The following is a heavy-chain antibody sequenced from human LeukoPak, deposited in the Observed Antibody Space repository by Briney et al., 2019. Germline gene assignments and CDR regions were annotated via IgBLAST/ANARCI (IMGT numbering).Heavy chain of an antibody. Sequence: GGSLRLSCAASGFTFSNSAMTWVRQAPGKGLEWVSRINSDGSSTTYADSVKGRFTISRDNAKNTLYLQMNSLRAEDTAVYYCARSMVPLFEDWGQGTLVTVSS. CDR1: GFTFSNSA. D-gene: IGHD4/OR15-4a*01. CDR3: ARSMVPLFED. CDR2: INSDGSST. J-gene: IGHJ4*02. V-gene: IGHV3-74*01.